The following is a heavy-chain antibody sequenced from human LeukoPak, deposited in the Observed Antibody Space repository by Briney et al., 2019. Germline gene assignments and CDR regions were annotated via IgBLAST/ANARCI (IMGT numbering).Heavy chain of an antibody. CDR1: GYTFTGYY. D-gene: IGHD6-13*01. Sequence: GASVKVSCKASGYTFTGYYMHWLRQAPGQGLVWMGWINPDNGGTAYAQKFQGRVTMTRDPSISTAYMELSRLRSDDTAVYYCARVVDSSSRYYFDYWGQGTLVTVSS. CDR3: ARVVDSSSRYYFDY. J-gene: IGHJ4*02. V-gene: IGHV1-2*02. CDR2: INPDNGGT.